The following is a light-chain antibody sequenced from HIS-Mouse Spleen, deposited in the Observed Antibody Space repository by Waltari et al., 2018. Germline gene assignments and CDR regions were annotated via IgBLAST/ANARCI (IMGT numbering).Light chain of an antibody. CDR2: ADS. CDR3: YSTDSSGNHRV. CDR1: ALPKKY. J-gene: IGLJ2*01. V-gene: IGLV3-10*01. Sequence: SYELTQPPSVSVSPGQTARITCSGDALPKKYAYWYQQKSGQAPVLVIYADSKRPSGIPEGFSGSSSGTMDTLTISGAQVEDEADYYCYSTDSSGNHRVFGGGTKLTVL.